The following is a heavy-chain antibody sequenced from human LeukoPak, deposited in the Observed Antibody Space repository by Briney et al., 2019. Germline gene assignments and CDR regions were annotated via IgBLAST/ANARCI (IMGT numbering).Heavy chain of an antibody. CDR3: ARVGESGSYLFY. D-gene: IGHD1-26*01. V-gene: IGHV4-61*01. Sequence: PSETLSLTCTVSGDSVSSARYYWSWIRQPPGKGLEWIGYIYYSGASNYNPSLESRLTMSVDTSTNQFSLKLTSVTAADTAVYHCARVGESGSYLFYWGQGTLVTVSS. CDR2: IYYSGAS. CDR1: GDSVSSARYY. J-gene: IGHJ4*03.